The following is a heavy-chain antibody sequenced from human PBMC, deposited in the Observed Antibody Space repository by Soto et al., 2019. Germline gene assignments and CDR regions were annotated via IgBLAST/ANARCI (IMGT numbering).Heavy chain of an antibody. CDR3: ARESMVRGVTDV. V-gene: IGHV3-33*01. CDR1: GFTFSSYG. D-gene: IGHD3-10*01. CDR2: IWYDGSNK. Sequence: PGGSLRLSCAASGFTFSSYGMHWVRQAPGKGLEWVAVIWYDGSNKYYADSVKGRFTISRDNSKNTLYLQMNSLRAEDTAVYYCARESMVRGVTDVWGQGTTVTVSS. J-gene: IGHJ6*02.